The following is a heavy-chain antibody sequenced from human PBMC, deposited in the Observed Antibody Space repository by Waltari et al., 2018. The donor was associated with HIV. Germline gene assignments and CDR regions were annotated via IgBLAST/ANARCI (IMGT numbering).Heavy chain of an antibody. Sequence: QVQLVESGGGVVQPGGSLRLSCAASGFAFKNFAMHWVRQAPGNGLEWVAVISYEGDQDYADSVKGRFTISRDNSKKSLFLQMSSLRPEDSAVYYCAKVAGRSGSYSHYYYGMDVWGQGTTVTVS. V-gene: IGHV3-30*18. D-gene: IGHD1-26*01. J-gene: IGHJ6*02. CDR1: GFAFKNFA. CDR3: AKVAGRSGSYSHYYYGMDV. CDR2: ISYEGDQ.